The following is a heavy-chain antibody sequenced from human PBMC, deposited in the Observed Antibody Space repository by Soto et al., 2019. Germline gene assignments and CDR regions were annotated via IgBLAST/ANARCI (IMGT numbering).Heavy chain of an antibody. CDR1: GYSFTDYH. CDR2: INPKSGGT. D-gene: IGHD2-8*01. J-gene: IGHJ6*02. CDR3: ARDDSTDCSNGVCSFFYNHDMDV. V-gene: IGHV1-2*04. Sequence: ASVKVSCKASGYSFTDYHIHWVRQAPGQGLEWLGRINPKSGGTSTAQKFQGWVTMTTDTSISTASMELTRLTSDDTAIYYCARDDSTDCSNGVCSFFYNHDMDVWGQGTTVTVSS.